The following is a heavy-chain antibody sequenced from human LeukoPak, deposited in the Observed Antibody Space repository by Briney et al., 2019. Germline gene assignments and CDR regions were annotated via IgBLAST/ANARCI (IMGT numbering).Heavy chain of an antibody. V-gene: IGHV4-39*01. CDR1: GGSISSSSYY. CDR2: IYYSGST. D-gene: IGHD3-22*01. CDR3: ARITYYYDSSGYYLAAYYMDV. Sequence: SETLSLTCTVSGGSISSSSYYWGWIRQPPGKGLEWIGSIYYSGSTYYNPSLKSRVTISVDTSKNQFSLKLSSVTAADTAVYYCARITYYYDSSGYYLAAYYMDVWGKGTTVTISS. J-gene: IGHJ6*03.